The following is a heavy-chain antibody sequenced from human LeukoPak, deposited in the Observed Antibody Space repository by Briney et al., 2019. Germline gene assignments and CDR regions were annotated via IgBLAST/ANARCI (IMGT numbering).Heavy chain of an antibody. V-gene: IGHV1-3*01. CDR1: GYTFTSYA. CDR2: INAGNGNT. CDR3: ARDYYDFWSGYYNWFDP. D-gene: IGHD3-3*01. J-gene: IGHJ5*02. Sequence: GASVTVSFTASGYTFTSYAMHWVRQAPGQRLEWMGWINAGNGNTKYSQKFQGRVTMTRDTSTSTVYMELSSLRSEDTAVYYCARDYYDFWSGYYNWFDPWGQGTLVTVSS.